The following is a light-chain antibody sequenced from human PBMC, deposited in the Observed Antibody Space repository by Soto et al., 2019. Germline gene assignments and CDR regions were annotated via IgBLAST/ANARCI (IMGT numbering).Light chain of an antibody. CDR2: AAS. CDR3: QHYTPYPVP. CDR1: QDIYTY. J-gene: IGKJ2*01. V-gene: IGKV1-5*01. Sequence: RLTQSPSSLSASVGDTVTISCRASQDIYTYLSWYQQKPGKAPTLLIFAASSLHHGVPPRFAGSGSGSEFTITINRLQADEFASYYRQHYTPYPVPFGQGTQVET.